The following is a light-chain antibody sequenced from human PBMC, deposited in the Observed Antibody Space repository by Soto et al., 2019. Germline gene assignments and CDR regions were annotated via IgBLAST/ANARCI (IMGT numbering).Light chain of an antibody. Sequence: QSALTQPPSASGSPGQSVTISCTGTSSDVGGYNYVSWYQQHPGKAPKLMIYEVTKRPSGVPDRFSGSKSGNTASLTVSGLLAEDEADYYCQSYDPTLRTSLFGGGTKLTVL. J-gene: IGLJ2*01. CDR2: EVT. CDR3: QSYDPTLRTSL. V-gene: IGLV2-8*01. CDR1: SSDVGGYNY.